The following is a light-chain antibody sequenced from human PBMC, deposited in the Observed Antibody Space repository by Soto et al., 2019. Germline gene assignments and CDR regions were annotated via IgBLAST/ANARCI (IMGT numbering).Light chain of an antibody. V-gene: IGKV1-5*01. Sequence: DIQMTQSPSTLSASVGDRATITCRASQSISSWLAWYQQKPGQAPRLLIYDVSSLQSGVPSRFSGSGSATEFTLTISSLQPDDFATYYCQQYESYWTFGQGTKVDIK. CDR3: QQYESYWT. J-gene: IGKJ1*01. CDR1: QSISSW. CDR2: DVS.